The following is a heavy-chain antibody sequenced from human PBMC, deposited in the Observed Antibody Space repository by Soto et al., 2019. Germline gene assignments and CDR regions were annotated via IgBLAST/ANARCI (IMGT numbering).Heavy chain of an antibody. CDR3: ATFHSGSYREHDY. CDR1: GYTLTELS. CDR2: FDPEDGET. D-gene: IGHD1-26*01. J-gene: IGHJ4*02. V-gene: IGHV1-24*01. Sequence: ASVEVSCKXSGYTLTELSMHWVRQAPGKGLEWMGGFDPEDGETIYAQKFQGRVTMTEDTSTDTAYMELSSLRSEDTAVYYCATFHSGSYREHDYWGQGTLVTVSS.